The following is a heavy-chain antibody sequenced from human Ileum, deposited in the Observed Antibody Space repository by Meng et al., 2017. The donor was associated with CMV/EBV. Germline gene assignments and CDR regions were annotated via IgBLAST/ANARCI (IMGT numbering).Heavy chain of an antibody. CDR3: ARDQGIAALPDYYYGMDV. Sequence: FSSYAMHWVRQAPGKGLEWVAVISYDGSNKYYADSVKGRFTISRDNSKNTLYLQMNRLRAKDTAVYYCARDQGIAALPDYYYGMDVWGQGTTVTVSS. D-gene: IGHD2-15*01. V-gene: IGHV3-30-3*01. CDR1: FSSYA. CDR2: ISYDGSNK. J-gene: IGHJ6*02.